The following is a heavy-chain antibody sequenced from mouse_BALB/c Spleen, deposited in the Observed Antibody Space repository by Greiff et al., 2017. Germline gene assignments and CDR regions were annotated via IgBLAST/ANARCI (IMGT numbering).Heavy chain of an antibody. CDR2: ISSGGST. Sequence: EVQVVESGGGLVKPGGSLKLSCAASGFTFSSYAMSWVRQTPEKRLEWVASISSGGSTYYPDSVKGRFTISRDNARNILYLQMSSLRSEDTAMYYCANYYGSSPYYFDYWGQGTTLTVSS. D-gene: IGHD1-1*01. CDR3: ANYYGSSPYYFDY. J-gene: IGHJ2*01. CDR1: GFTFSSYA. V-gene: IGHV5-6-5*01.